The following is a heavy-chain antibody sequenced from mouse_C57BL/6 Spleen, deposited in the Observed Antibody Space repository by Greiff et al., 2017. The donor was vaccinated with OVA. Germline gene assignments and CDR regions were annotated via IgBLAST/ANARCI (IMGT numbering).Heavy chain of an antibody. CDR2: INPSTGGT. V-gene: IGHV1-42*01. D-gene: IGHD4-1*01. CDR1: GYSFTGYY. Sequence: EVQLQQSGPELVKPGASVKISCKASGYSFTGYYMNWVKQSPEKSLEWIGEINPSTGGTTYNQKFKAKATLTVDKSSSTAYMQLKSLTSEDSAVYYCARSPLTGTRDYWGQGTTLTVSS. CDR3: ARSPLTGTRDY. J-gene: IGHJ2*01.